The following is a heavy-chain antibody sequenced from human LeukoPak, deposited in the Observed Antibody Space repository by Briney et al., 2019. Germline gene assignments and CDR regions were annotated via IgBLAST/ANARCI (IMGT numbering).Heavy chain of an antibody. D-gene: IGHD6-19*01. CDR3: ARVVLAVAGTRSYYYYGMDV. J-gene: IGHJ6*02. V-gene: IGHV4-59*12. CDR2: IYYSGST. Sequence: SETLSLTCTVSGGSISSYYWSWIRQPPGKGLEWIGYIYYSGSTNNNPSLKSRVTISVDTSKNQFSLKLSSVTAADTAVYYCARVVLAVAGTRSYYYYGMDVWGQGTTVTVSS. CDR1: GGSISSYY.